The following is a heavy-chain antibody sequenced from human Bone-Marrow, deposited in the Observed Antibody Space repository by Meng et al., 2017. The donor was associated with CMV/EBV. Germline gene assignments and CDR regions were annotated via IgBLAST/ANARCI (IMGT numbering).Heavy chain of an antibody. D-gene: IGHD5-12*01. J-gene: IGHJ6*02. Sequence: SVKVSCKASGGTFSSYAISWVRQAPGQGLEWMGGIIPILGIANYAQKFQGRVTITADKSTSTAYMELSSLRSEDTAVYYCATDLLVATLRNGMDVWGQGTTVTVSS. CDR1: GGTFSSYA. CDR2: IIPILGIA. V-gene: IGHV1-69*10. CDR3: ATDLLVATLRNGMDV.